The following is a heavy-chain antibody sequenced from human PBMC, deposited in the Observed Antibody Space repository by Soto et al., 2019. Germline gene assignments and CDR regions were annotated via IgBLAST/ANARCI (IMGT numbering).Heavy chain of an antibody. V-gene: IGHV3-23*01. CDR2: VGGDASDT. Sequence: EVQLLESGGGLVQPGGSLEVSCRASGFNFGNYAMSWVRQAPGKGPEWVSSVGGDASDTHYADSVRGRFTISRDNSKNTLYLHMNSLRAADTAIYFCAKYFSPTNSIYDPLDIWCQGTTVSASS. CDR3: AKYFSPTNSIYDPLDI. D-gene: IGHD2-21*01. J-gene: IGHJ3*02. CDR1: GFNFGNYA.